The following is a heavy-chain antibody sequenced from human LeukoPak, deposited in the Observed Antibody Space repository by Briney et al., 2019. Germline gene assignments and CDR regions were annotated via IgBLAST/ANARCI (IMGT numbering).Heavy chain of an antibody. CDR3: ARRGGYPHYGMDV. D-gene: IGHD3-22*01. CDR2: TYYRSKWYN. J-gene: IGHJ6*02. CDR1: GDSVSSNSAA. Sequence: SQTLSLTCAISGDSVSSNSAAWNWIRQSPSRGLEWLGRTYYRSKWYNDYAVSVKSRIAINPDTSKNEFSLQLNFVTPEDTAVYYCARRGGYPHYGMDVWGQGTTVTVSS. V-gene: IGHV6-1*01.